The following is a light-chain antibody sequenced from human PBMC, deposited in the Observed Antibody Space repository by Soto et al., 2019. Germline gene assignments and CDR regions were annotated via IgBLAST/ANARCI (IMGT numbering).Light chain of an antibody. V-gene: IGLV2-14*01. CDR2: EVS. CDR3: NSYTSSAARV. CDR1: SSDVGGYNF. J-gene: IGLJ1*01. Sequence: QSALTQPASVSGSPGQSITISCTGTSSDVGGYNFVSWYQQHPGKAPKLMIYEVSNRPSGVSNRFSGTKSGNTASLTISGLQAEDEDDYYCNSYTSSAARVFGTGTKLTVL.